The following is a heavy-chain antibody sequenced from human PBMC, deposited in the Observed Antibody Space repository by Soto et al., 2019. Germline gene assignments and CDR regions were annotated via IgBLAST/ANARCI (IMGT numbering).Heavy chain of an antibody. CDR3: AKPSYDFWSGYYHPFDG. Sequence: QVKLVESGGVVVQPGRSLRLSCAVSGFTFSSYGMHWVRQAPGKGLEWVALIWYDGISKFYVDSVKGRFNISRDNSKKTLALEMSSLRAEDTAMYYCAKPSYDFWSGYYHPFDGWGQGTLVTVSS. CDR2: IWYDGISK. J-gene: IGHJ4*02. V-gene: IGHV3-33*06. CDR1: GFTFSSYG. D-gene: IGHD3-3*01.